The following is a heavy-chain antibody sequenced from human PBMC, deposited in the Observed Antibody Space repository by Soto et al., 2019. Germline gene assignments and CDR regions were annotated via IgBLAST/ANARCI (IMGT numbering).Heavy chain of an antibody. CDR3: ARHVNLPLAGTGFDS. CDR1: GFTLSSSA. CDR2: IDVGSGNA. J-gene: IGHJ4*02. D-gene: IGHD6-19*01. Sequence: SVKVSCKTSGFTLSSSAVHWVRQARGHRLQWIGWIDVGSGNANYAQMDQERVTISRDMSTSTAYMELTSSVTATDTAVYYCARHVNLPLAGTGFDSWGRGTLVTVSS. V-gene: IGHV1-58*01.